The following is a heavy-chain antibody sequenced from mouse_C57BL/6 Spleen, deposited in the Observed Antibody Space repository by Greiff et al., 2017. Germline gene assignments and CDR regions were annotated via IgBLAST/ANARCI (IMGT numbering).Heavy chain of an antibody. Sequence: LVKPGPSVKISCKASGFTFTDYYMHWVKQSHGKSLEWIGLVYPYNGGTSYNQKFKGKATLTVDTSSSTAYMELNSLTSEDSAVYYCARRHYGSSPYWYFDVWGTGTTVTVSS. D-gene: IGHD1-1*01. J-gene: IGHJ1*03. CDR3: ARRHYGSSPYWYFDV. CDR1: GFTFTDYY. V-gene: IGHV1-36*01. CDR2: VYPYNGGT.